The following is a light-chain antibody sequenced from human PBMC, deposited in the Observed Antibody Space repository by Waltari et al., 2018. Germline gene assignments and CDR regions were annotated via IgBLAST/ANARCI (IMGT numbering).Light chain of an antibody. CDR3: QQYYSYSVT. CDR1: QGVGSY. V-gene: IGKV1-8*01. CDR2: ASS. Sequence: AIRLTQSPSSIAASTGDRVTITCRASQGVGSYLAWYQQKSGRAPKLLLYASSSLEAEVPSRFGGSGSGTDFTLTISCLQSEDFASYFCQQYYSYSVTFGQGTRV. J-gene: IGKJ1*01.